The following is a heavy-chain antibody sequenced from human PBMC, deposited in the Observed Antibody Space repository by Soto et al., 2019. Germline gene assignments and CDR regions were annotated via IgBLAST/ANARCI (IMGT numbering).Heavy chain of an antibody. CDR2: IKSKTDGGTT. CDR1: GFTFSNAW. D-gene: IGHD3-3*01. J-gene: IGHJ5*02. CDR3: TTDNPEWLSPFDP. V-gene: IGHV3-15*01. Sequence: VGSLRLSCAASGFTFSNAWMSWVRQAPGKGLEWVGRIKSKTDGGTTDYAAPVKGRFTISRDDSKNTLYLQMNSLKTEDTAVYYCTTDNPEWLSPFDPWGQGTLVTVSS.